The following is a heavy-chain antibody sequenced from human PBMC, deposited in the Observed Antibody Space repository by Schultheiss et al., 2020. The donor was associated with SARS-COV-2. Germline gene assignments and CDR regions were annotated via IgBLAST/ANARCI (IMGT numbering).Heavy chain of an antibody. J-gene: IGHJ4*02. V-gene: IGHV5-51*01. CDR1: GYNFMNHW. CDR3: ARQRSYDFWSGHYPFDN. CDR2: IYPGDSDT. Sequence: GGSLRLSCEGSGYNFMNHWIAWVRQMPGKGLEWMGIIYPGDSDTRYSPSFQGQVTISADKSINTAFLQWSSLKASDTAVYYCARQRSYDFWSGHYPFDNWGQVTLVTVSS. D-gene: IGHD3-3*01.